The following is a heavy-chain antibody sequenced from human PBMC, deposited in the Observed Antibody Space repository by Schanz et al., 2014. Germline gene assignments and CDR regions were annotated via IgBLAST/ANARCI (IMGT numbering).Heavy chain of an antibody. CDR3: STTPNFYASGTYSWFDP. CDR1: GFSISDAW. CDR2: FKSRSDGGTT. Sequence: EVQLVESGGGLVKPGGSLTLSCAASGFSISDAWMHWVRQAPGKGLEWVGRFKSRSDGGTTDYAAPVKGRFIISRDDSRNTLYLQMSGLKTEDTAVYYCSTTPNFYASGTYSWFDPWGQGTRVTVSS. V-gene: IGHV3-15*01. D-gene: IGHD3-10*01. J-gene: IGHJ5*02.